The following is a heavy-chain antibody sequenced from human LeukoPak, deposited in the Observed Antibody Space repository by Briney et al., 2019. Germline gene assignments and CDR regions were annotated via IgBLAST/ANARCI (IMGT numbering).Heavy chain of an antibody. D-gene: IGHD3-22*01. CDR2: ISAYNGNT. Sequence: ASVKVSCKASGGTFSSYAISWVRQAPGQGLEWMGWISAYNGNTNYAQKLQGRVTMTTDTSTSTAYMELRSLRSDDTAVYYCATEHYYDSSGYSPYWGQGTLVTVSS. CDR3: ATEHYYDSSGYSPY. V-gene: IGHV1-18*01. J-gene: IGHJ4*02. CDR1: GGTFSSYA.